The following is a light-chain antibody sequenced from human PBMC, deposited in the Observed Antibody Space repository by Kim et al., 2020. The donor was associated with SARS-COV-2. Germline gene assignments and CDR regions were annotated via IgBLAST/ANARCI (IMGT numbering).Light chain of an antibody. CDR2: VNSDGSH. CDR1: SGHSSYA. J-gene: IGLJ3*02. V-gene: IGLV4-69*01. CDR3: QTWGTGSWV. Sequence: HLVLTQSPSASASLGASVKLTCTLSSGHSSYAIAWHQQQPDKGPRYLMKVNSDGSHSKGDGIPDRFSGSSSGAERYLTISSLQSEDEADYYCQTWGTGSWVFGGGTQLTVL.